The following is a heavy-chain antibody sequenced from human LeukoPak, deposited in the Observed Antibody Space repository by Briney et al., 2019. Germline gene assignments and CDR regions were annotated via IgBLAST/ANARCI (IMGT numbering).Heavy chain of an antibody. V-gene: IGHV3-33*01. J-gene: IGHJ4*02. D-gene: IGHD5-24*01. Sequence: GSLRLSCAASGFTFSKYGINWVRQAPGKGLEWVAIIWCDGSNKYFAESVMGRFTISKDNSKNTVYLQMNSLRVEDTAVYHCARAGIENALDYWGQGTQVTVSS. CDR1: GFTFSKYG. CDR2: IWCDGSNK. CDR3: ARAGIENALDY.